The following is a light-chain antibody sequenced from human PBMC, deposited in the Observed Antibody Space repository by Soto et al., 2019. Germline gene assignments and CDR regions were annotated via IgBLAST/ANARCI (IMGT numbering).Light chain of an antibody. Sequence: EIVMTHSPATLSVSPGERATLSCRASQIVSSSLAWYQHKPGQAPRLLIYGASIRATGIPARFSGSGSGTEFTLTISSLQSEDFAAYYCQQYSNRYTFGQGTKLEIK. CDR1: QIVSSS. CDR2: GAS. CDR3: QQYSNRYT. V-gene: IGKV3D-15*01. J-gene: IGKJ2*01.